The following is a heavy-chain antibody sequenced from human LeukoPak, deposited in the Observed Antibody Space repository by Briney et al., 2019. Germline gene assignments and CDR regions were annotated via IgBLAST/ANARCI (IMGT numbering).Heavy chain of an antibody. CDR2: ISSSGSYI. Sequence: PGGSLRLSCAASGFTFSSYSMNWVRQAPGKELEWVSSISSSGSYIYYADSVKGRFTISRDNAKNSLYLQMNSLRAEDAAVYYYARGDYGDPGDYWGQGTLVTVSS. CDR1: GFTFSSYS. CDR3: ARGDYGDPGDY. J-gene: IGHJ4*02. D-gene: IGHD4-17*01. V-gene: IGHV3-21*01.